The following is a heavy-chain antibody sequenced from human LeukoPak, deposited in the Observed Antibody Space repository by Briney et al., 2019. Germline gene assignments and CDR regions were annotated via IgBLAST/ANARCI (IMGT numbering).Heavy chain of an antibody. Sequence: PGGSLRLSCAASGFTVSSNYMSWVRQAPGKGLEWVSVIYGAGSTYYADSVKGRFTISRDNSKNTLYLQMNSLRAEDTAVYYCATPRSGYYYYLDYWGQGTLVAVSS. CDR3: ATPRSGYYYYLDY. J-gene: IGHJ4*02. CDR1: GFTVSSNY. CDR2: IYGAGST. D-gene: IGHD3-22*01. V-gene: IGHV3-66*01.